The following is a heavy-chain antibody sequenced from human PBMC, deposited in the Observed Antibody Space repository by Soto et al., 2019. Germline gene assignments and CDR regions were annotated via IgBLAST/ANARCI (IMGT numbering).Heavy chain of an antibody. V-gene: IGHV3-23*01. D-gene: IGHD4-4*01. CDR2: IGGSGDNP. CDR1: EFIFNAYA. Sequence: EVQLLESGGGLVQPGGTLSLSGAAFEFIFNAYAMPWVGQPSGKGSEWVSAIGGSGDNPYYAASVKGRFTISRDNSKDTVDLEMNRLRVDDTAVYFCARVASDYINSADHWGQGILVTVSS. J-gene: IGHJ4*02. CDR3: ARVASDYINSADH.